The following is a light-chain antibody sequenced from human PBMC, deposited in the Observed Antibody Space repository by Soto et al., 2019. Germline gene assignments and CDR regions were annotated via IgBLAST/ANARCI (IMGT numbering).Light chain of an antibody. CDR2: EVS. CDR1: SSDIGAYNS. Sequence: QSALTQPASVSGSPGQSITISCTGTSSDIGAYNSVSWYQQHPGKAPKLMIYEVSNRPSGVSNRFSDSKSGNTASLTISGLQAEDEADYYCSSRTTSNPYVFGTGTKLTVL. V-gene: IGLV2-14*01. CDR3: SSRTTSNPYV. J-gene: IGLJ1*01.